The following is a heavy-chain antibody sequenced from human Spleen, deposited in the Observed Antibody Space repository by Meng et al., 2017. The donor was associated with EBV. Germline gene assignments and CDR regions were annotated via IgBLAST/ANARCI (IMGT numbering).Heavy chain of an antibody. CDR3: ARERIAVAGTEYPDY. J-gene: IGHJ4*02. CDR2: LTPNSGDT. V-gene: IGHV1-2*02. CDR1: ESTFTGYY. Sequence: VQRVHVGAEGKKPGASGKVPCKASESTFTGYYIHWVRQAPGQGLEWMGVLTPNSGDTNYAQKFQGRVTMTRDTSISTAYLELSRLRSDDTAVYYCARERIAVAGTEYPDYWGQGTLVTVPS. D-gene: IGHD6-19*01.